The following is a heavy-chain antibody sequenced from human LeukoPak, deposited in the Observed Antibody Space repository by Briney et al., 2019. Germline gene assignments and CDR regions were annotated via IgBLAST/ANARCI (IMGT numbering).Heavy chain of an antibody. CDR1: GYSFTSYW. Sequence: GESLKISCKGSGYSFTSYWIGWVRQVPGKGLEWMGIICPGDSDTRYSPSFQGQVTISADKSISTAYLQWSSLKASDTAMYYCARSTYYYGSGSHRPLDYWGQGTLVSVSS. D-gene: IGHD3-10*01. J-gene: IGHJ4*02. CDR2: ICPGDSDT. V-gene: IGHV5-51*01. CDR3: ARSTYYYGSGSHRPLDY.